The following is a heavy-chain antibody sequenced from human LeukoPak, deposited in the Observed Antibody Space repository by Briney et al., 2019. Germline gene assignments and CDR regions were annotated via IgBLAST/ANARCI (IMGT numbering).Heavy chain of an antibody. CDR1: GYTFTTYG. J-gene: IGHJ4*02. D-gene: IGHD3-9*01. V-gene: IGHV1-18*01. Sequence: AAVKYACKASGYTFTTYGISWVRQAPGQGLEWLGGISVYNGNTNYAQKLQGRVTMTTDTSTSTAYMELRSLRSDDTAVYYCARMILLLGDVLTVPPSGFDYLSQGCLVTVSS. CDR2: ISVYNGNT. CDR3: ARMILLLGDVLTVPPSGFDY.